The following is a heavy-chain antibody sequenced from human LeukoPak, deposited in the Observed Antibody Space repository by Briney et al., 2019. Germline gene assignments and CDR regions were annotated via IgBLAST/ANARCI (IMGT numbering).Heavy chain of an antibody. CDR1: GGSISSYY. J-gene: IGHJ4*02. CDR2: TYTSGST. V-gene: IGHV4-4*07. CDR3: AREVGLWFGDRPFDY. D-gene: IGHD3-10*01. Sequence: PSETLSLTCTVSGGSISSYYWSWLRQPAGKGLEWIGRTYTSGSTNYNPSLKSRVTMSVDTSKNQFSLKLSSVTAADTAVYYCAREVGLWFGDRPFDYWGQGTLVTVSS.